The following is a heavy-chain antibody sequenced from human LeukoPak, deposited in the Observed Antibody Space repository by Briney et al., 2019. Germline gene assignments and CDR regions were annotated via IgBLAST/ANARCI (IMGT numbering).Heavy chain of an antibody. CDR3: ARDLAVAASDAFDI. D-gene: IGHD6-19*01. CDR2: ISSSSSYI. J-gene: IGHJ3*02. CDR1: GFTFSSYA. V-gene: IGHV3-21*01. Sequence: PGGSLRLSCAASGFTFSSYAMNWVRQAPGKGLEWVSSISSSSSYIYYADSVKGRFTISRDNAKNSLYLQMNSLRAEDTAVYYCARDLAVAASDAFDIWGQGTMVTVSS.